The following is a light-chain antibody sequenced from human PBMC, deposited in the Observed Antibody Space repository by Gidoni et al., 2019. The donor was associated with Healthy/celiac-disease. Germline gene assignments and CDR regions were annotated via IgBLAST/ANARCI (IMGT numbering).Light chain of an antibody. V-gene: IGKV3-20*01. CDR1: QHINSNS. J-gene: IGKJ1*01. CDR2: GPS. CDR3: QQYSSLTWT. Sequence: EIVLRQSPGTLYLSPVERATLSCRASQHINSNSLAWYQQKPGQAPRLLIYGPSSRATGISDRFSGSGSGTDFTLTISRLEPGDFAVYYCQQYSSLTWTFGQGTKVEVK.